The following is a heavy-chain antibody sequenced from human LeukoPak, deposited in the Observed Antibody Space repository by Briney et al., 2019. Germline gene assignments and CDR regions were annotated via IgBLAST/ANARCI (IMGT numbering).Heavy chain of an antibody. J-gene: IGHJ3*02. CDR3: ATDIRGIADAFDI. CDR1: GYTLTELP. V-gene: IGHV1-24*01. D-gene: IGHD6-13*01. Sequence: ASVKVSCKVSGYTLTELPMHWVRQTPVKGLEWMGGFDPEDGETIYAQKFQGRVTMTEDISTGTASMELSSLRSEDTAVYYCATDIRGIADAFDIWGQGTMVTVSS. CDR2: FDPEDGET.